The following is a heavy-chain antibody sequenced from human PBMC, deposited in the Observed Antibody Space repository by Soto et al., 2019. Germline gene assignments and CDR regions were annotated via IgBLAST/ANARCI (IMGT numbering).Heavy chain of an antibody. D-gene: IGHD4-17*01. Sequence: GXSVKVSCKASGYTFTDYYIQWIRQAPVQGPEWMGWINPNSGGTYYAQKFEGRVTMTRDTSVNTAYMELRILGSDDTALYYCARDCGVTTVLTNWFDPWGQGTLVTVSS. V-gene: IGHV1-2*02. CDR2: INPNSGGT. J-gene: IGHJ5*02. CDR3: ARDCGVTTVLTNWFDP. CDR1: GYTFTDYY.